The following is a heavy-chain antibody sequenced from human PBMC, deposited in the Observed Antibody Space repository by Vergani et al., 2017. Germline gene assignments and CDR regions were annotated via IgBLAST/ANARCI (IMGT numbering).Heavy chain of an antibody. D-gene: IGHD5-24*01. J-gene: IGHJ4*02. V-gene: IGHV4-34*01. CDR3: ARVPRWLQLRYFDY. Sequence: QVQLQQWGAGLLKPSETLSFTCAVYGGSFSGYYWSWIRQPPGKGLEWIGEINHSGSTNYNPSLKSRVTISVDTSKNQFSLKLSSVTAADTAVYYCARVPRWLQLRYFDYWGQGTLVTVSS. CDR2: INHSGST. CDR1: GGSFSGYY.